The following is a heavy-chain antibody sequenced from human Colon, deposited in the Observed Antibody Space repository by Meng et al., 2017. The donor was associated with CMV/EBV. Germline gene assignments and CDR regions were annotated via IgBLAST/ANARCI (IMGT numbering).Heavy chain of an antibody. Sequence: FRKYGIVGARQAPGQGVERMGRSIHMSDSLKYEQKFQNRLTITEDKSTNIAYMELRSMTTEDTAIYFCARSHSLGENRPFDYWGQGTLVTVSS. V-gene: IGHV1-69*06. CDR1: FRKYG. CDR3: ARSHSLGENRPFDY. J-gene: IGHJ4*02. D-gene: IGHD3-16*01. CDR2: SIHMSDSL.